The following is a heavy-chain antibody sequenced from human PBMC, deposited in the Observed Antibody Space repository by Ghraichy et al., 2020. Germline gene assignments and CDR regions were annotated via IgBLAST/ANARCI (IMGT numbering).Heavy chain of an antibody. Sequence: SETLSLTCAVYGGSFSDYDGTWIRQPPGKGLEWIGEINDSGSIDYNASLKSRVSISLDTSKNQFSLKLSSVTAADTAVYFCARVVFSNNWTPVHWFDPWGQGTLVFVSA. CDR2: INDSGSI. D-gene: IGHD1-1*01. CDR1: GGSFSDYD. V-gene: IGHV4-34*01. J-gene: IGHJ5*02. CDR3: ARVVFSNNWTPVHWFDP.